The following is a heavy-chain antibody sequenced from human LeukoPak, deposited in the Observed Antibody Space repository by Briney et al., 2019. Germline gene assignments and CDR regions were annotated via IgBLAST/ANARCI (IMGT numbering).Heavy chain of an antibody. Sequence: SETLSLTCTVSGGSISSYYWSWIRQPPGKGLEWIGYIYYTGSTNYNPSLKSRVSISVDTSKNQFSLKLSSVTAADTAVYYCARTGSTVTMLYPFDHWGQGTLVTVSS. D-gene: IGHD4-17*01. CDR2: IYYTGST. CDR1: GGSISSYY. CDR3: ARTGSTVTMLYPFDH. V-gene: IGHV4-59*01. J-gene: IGHJ4*02.